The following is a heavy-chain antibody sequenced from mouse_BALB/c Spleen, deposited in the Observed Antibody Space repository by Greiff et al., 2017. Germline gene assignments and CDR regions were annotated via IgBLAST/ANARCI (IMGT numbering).Heavy chain of an antibody. V-gene: IGHV5-6*01. D-gene: IGHD1-1*01. CDR2: ISSGGSYT. Sequence: EVKVVESGGDLVKPGGSLKLSCAASGFTFSSYGMSWVRQTPDKRLEWVATISSGGSYTYYPDSVKGRFTISRDNAKNTLYLQMSSLKSEDTAMYYCARHTTTVVEAYYFFDYWGQGTTLTVSS. CDR3: ARHTTTVVEAYYFFDY. J-gene: IGHJ2*01. CDR1: GFTFSSYG.